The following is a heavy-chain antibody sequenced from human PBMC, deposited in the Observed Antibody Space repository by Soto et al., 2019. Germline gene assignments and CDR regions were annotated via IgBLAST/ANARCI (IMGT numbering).Heavy chain of an antibody. V-gene: IGHV4-39*01. CDR3: ARVHGSGSYYDYYYYGMDV. CDR1: GGSISSSSYY. Sequence: SETLSLTCTVSGGSISSSSYYWGWIRQPPGKGLEWIGSIYYSGSTYYNPSLKSRVTISVDTSKNQFSLKLSSVTAADTAVYYCARVHGSGSYYDYYYYGMDVWGQGTTVTSP. CDR2: IYYSGST. D-gene: IGHD3-10*01. J-gene: IGHJ6*02.